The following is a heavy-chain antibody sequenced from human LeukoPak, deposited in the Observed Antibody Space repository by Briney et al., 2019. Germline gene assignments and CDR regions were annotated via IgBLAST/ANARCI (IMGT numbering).Heavy chain of an antibody. J-gene: IGHJ4*02. CDR3: ARPLTGKEDY. D-gene: IGHD1-20*01. CDR2: ISSSSSYI. V-gene: IGHV3-21*01. Sequence: GGSLRLSCAASGFTFSSYSMNWVRQAPGKGLEWVSSISSSSSYIYYADSVKGRFTISRDNAKNSPYLQMNSLRAEDTAVYYCARPLTGKEDYWGQGTLVTVSS. CDR1: GFTFSSYS.